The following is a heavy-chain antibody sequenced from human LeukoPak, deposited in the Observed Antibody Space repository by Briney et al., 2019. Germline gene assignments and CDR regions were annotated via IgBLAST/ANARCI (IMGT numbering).Heavy chain of an antibody. D-gene: IGHD2-21*02. J-gene: IGHJ4*02. CDR3: ARVMVTATQSSFDY. CDR2: IYYSGST. Sequence: PSETLSLTCTVSGGSISSGGYYWSWIRQHPGKGLEWIGYIYYSGSTYYNPSLKSRVTISVDTSKNQFSLKLSSVTAADTAVYYCARVMVTATQSSFDYWGQGTLVTVSS. V-gene: IGHV4-31*03. CDR1: GGSISSGGYY.